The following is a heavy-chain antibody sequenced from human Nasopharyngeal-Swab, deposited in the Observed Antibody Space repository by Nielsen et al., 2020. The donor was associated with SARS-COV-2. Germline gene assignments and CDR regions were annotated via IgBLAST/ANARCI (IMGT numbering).Heavy chain of an antibody. V-gene: IGHV3-7*01. CDR3: GRGGKLGALDI. D-gene: IGHD3-16*01. Sequence: GGSLRLSCAASGFTFSTYWMSWVRQAPGKGLEWVANIKQDGSDKYYVDSVKGRFTISRDNAKNSLELQMNSLRVEDTAVYYCGRGGKLGALDIWGQGTMVTVSS. CDR2: IKQDGSDK. J-gene: IGHJ3*02. CDR1: GFTFSTYW.